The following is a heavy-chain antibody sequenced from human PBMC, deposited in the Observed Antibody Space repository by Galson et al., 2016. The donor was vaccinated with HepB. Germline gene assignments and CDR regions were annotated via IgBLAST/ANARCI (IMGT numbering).Heavy chain of an antibody. Sequence: SLRLSCAASGFMFGNYGMHWVRQAPGKGLEWVAVIWYDGTEDYYGESMKGRFSISRDNPKNTLYLEINSLRVGDTGVYYCCRDIREYSADWYGVDYWGQGTLVAVSS. D-gene: IGHD6-19*01. CDR1: GFMFGNYG. V-gene: IGHV3-33*08. CDR2: IWYDGTED. CDR3: CRDIREYSADWYGVDY. J-gene: IGHJ4*02.